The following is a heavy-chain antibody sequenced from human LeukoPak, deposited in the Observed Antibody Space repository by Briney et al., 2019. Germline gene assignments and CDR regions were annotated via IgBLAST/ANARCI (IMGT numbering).Heavy chain of an antibody. CDR1: GFTFSSYE. CDR3: VRAPRGGDSNY. CDR2: ISSSGSTI. Sequence: GGSLRLSCAASGFTFSSYEMNWVRQAPGKGLEWVSYISSSGSTIYYADSVKGRFTISRDNAKNSLYLQVSSLRAEDTAVYYCVRAPRGGDSNYWGQGTLVTVSS. J-gene: IGHJ4*02. V-gene: IGHV3-48*03. D-gene: IGHD4-17*01.